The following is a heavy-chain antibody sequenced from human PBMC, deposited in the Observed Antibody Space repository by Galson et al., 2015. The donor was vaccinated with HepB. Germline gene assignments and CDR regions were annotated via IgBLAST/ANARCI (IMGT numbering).Heavy chain of an antibody. Sequence: SLRLSCAASGFTFSIYSMNWVRQAPGKGLEWVAGIKQDGSEKYYADSVKGRFTISRDNAYNSLYLQLNSLGVEDTAVYYCRAVASPSIDYWCQGTLVTVSS. V-gene: IGHV3-7*01. J-gene: IGHJ4*02. CDR2: IKQDGSEK. D-gene: IGHD5-12*01. CDR3: RAVASPSIDY. CDR1: GFTFSIYS.